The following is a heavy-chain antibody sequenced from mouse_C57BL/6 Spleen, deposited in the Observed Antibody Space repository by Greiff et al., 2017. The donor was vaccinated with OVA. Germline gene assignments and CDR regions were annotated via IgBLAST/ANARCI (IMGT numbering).Heavy chain of an antibody. D-gene: IGHD2-4*01. CDR2: IRSKSSNYAT. Sequence: VQLKESGGGLVQPKGSLKLSCAASGFTFNTYAMHWVRQAPGKGLEWVARIRSKSSNYATYYADSVKDRFTISRDDSQSMLYLQMNNLKTEDTAMYYCVRDSYDYDPYYYAMDYWGQGTSVTVSS. V-gene: IGHV10-3*01. J-gene: IGHJ4*01. CDR3: VRDSYDYDPYYYAMDY. CDR1: GFTFNTYA.